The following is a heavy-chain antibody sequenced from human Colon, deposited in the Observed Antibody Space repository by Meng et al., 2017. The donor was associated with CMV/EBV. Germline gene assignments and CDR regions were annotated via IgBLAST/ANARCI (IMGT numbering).Heavy chain of an antibody. CDR3: VRSSGWSLFDY. Sequence: VQLKHPWAGVTGPGDSVKVTCNTSGYTFSDYYMHRVRQSPGQGLEWMGWIRSDGSATNYAQKFRGRVTMPRDASVSTAYMELSGLTSDDTAVYFCVRSSGWSLFDYWGPGALVTVSS. D-gene: IGHD6-19*01. V-gene: IGHV1-2*02. CDR1: GYTFSDYY. J-gene: IGHJ4*02. CDR2: IRSDGSAT.